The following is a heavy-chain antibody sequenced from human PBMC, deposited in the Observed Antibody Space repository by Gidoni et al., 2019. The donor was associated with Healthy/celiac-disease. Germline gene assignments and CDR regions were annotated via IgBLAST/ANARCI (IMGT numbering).Heavy chain of an antibody. CDR2: ISYDGSNK. V-gene: IGHV3-30*03. CDR3: ARLGYCSSTSCYTPI. J-gene: IGHJ4*02. CDR1: GFTFISYG. Sequence: QVQLVESGGGVVQPGRSLRPSCAASGFTFISYGMHWVRQAPGKGLEWVAVISYDGSNKYYADSVKGRFTISRDNSKNTLYLQMNSLRAEDTAVYYCARLGYCSSTSCYTPIWGQGTLVTVSS. D-gene: IGHD2-2*02.